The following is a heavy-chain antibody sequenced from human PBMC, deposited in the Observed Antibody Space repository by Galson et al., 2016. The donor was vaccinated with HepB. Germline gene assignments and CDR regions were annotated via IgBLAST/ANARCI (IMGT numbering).Heavy chain of an antibody. V-gene: IGHV1-46*01. CDR1: GYTFTSYY. Sequence: SVKVSCKASGYTFTSYYMHWVRQAPGQGLEWMGIINPSGGSTDYAQKFQGRVTMTRDTSTSTVYMGLSSLRSEDTAVYFCARDVSVTGFVLDLFDFWGQGTLVTVSS. CDR2: INPSGGST. D-gene: IGHD6-19*01. J-gene: IGHJ4*02. CDR3: ARDVSVTGFVLDLFDF.